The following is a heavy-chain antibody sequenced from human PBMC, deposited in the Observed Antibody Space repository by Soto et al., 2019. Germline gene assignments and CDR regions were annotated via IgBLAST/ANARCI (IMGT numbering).Heavy chain of an antibody. CDR2: IYYSGGT. D-gene: IGHD2-8*01. J-gene: IGHJ4*02. CDR1: GGSISSSGHS. Sequence: PSETLSLTCTVSGGSISSSGHSWGWIRQPPEKGLEWIGTIYYSGGTYYSPSLKSRVTISVDTSKNHFSLRLNSVTAADTALYYCARALRYCINGACYHGLIDYWGQGALVTVSS. CDR3: ARALRYCINGACYHGLIDY. V-gene: IGHV4-39*02.